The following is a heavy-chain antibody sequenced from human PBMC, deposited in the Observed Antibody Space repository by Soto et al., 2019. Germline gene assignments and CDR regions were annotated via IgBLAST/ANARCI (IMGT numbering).Heavy chain of an antibody. J-gene: IGHJ6*02. Sequence: GGSLRLSCAASGFTFSSYSMNWVRQAPGKGLEWVSSISSSSSYIYYADSVKGRFTISRDNAKNSLYLQMNSLRAEDTAVYSCSSYFGKLELLEYYYYYYGMDVWGQGTTVTV. V-gene: IGHV3-21*01. CDR2: ISSSSSYI. D-gene: IGHD1-7*01. CDR3: SSYFGKLELLEYYYYYYGMDV. CDR1: GFTFSSYS.